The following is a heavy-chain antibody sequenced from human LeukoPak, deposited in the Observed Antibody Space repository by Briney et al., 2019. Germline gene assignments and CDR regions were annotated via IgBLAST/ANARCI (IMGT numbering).Heavy chain of an antibody. J-gene: IGHJ4*02. CDR2: ISDSVRT. V-gene: IGHV4-59*02. Sequence: SETLSLTCTVSGASVNSYYWDWIRQPPGKGLEWIGCISDSVRTYYNPSLTSRVTISLCTSNNQFSLRLTSVTAADSAMYYCTKGYYEPFDSWGQGTLVTVSS. CDR3: TKGYYEPFDS. CDR1: GASVNSYY. D-gene: IGHD3-22*01.